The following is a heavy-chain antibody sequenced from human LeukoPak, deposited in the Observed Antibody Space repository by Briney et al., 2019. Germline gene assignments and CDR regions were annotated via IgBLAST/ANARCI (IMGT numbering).Heavy chain of an antibody. CDR2: ISSSGSYT. J-gene: IGHJ4*02. V-gene: IGHV3-11*03. D-gene: IGHD4-17*01. CDR1: GFTFSDYY. Sequence: GGSLRLSCAASGFTFSDYYMTWIRQAPGKGLEWVSYISSSGSYTNDADSVKGRFTISRDNAKKSLYLQMSSLRAEDTAVYYCATDNDGALDNWGQGTLVTVSS. CDR3: ATDNDGALDN.